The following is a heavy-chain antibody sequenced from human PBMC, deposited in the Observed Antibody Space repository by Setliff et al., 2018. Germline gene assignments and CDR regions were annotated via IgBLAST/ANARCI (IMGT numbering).Heavy chain of an antibody. Sequence: GESLKLSCKGSGYSFTSYWIGWVRQMPGKGLEWMGIIYPGDSDTRYSPSFQGQVTISADKSISTAYLQWSSLKASDTAMYYCARESYDSSGYIYYFEYWGQGTLVTVSS. D-gene: IGHD3-22*01. CDR3: ARESYDSSGYIYYFEY. J-gene: IGHJ4*02. V-gene: IGHV5-51*01. CDR1: GYSFTSYW. CDR2: IYPGDSDT.